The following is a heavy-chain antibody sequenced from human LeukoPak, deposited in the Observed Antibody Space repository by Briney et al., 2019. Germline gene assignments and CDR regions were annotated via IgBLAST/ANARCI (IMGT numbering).Heavy chain of an antibody. V-gene: IGHV3-48*04. J-gene: IGHJ4*02. CDR3: ARDRGGPYSAIHY. CDR2: ISSSSITI. CDR1: GFTFSSYS. Sequence: GGSLRLSCAASGFTFSSYSLNWVRQAPGKGLEWVSFISSSSITIYYADSVKGRFTISRDNAEKSLYLQMNSLRAEDTAVYYCARDRGGPYSAIHYWAQGTLVPVSS. D-gene: IGHD2-15*01.